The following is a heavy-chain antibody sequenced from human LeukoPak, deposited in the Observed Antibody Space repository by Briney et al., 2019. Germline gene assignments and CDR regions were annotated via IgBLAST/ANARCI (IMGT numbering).Heavy chain of an antibody. CDR2: IRYDGSNK. D-gene: IGHD4-17*01. V-gene: IGHV3-30*02. CDR3: ASKPHYGDYGSYYYMDV. Sequence: GGSLRLSCAASGFTFSSYEMNWVRQAPGKGLEWVAFIRYDGSNKYYADSVKGRFTISRDNSKNALYLQMNSLRAEDTAVYYCASKPHYGDYGSYYYMDVWGKGTTVTVSS. CDR1: GFTFSSYE. J-gene: IGHJ6*03.